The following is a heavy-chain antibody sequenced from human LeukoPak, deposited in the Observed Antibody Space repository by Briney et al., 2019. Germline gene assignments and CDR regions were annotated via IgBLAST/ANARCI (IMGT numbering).Heavy chain of an antibody. Sequence: PGGSLRLSCAASGFTFSSYAMSWVRQAPGKGLEWVSGISGSGSSTYYADSVKGRFTISRDNSKNTLYLQMNSLRGEDTAVYYCAKDLAEMATIIDYWGQGTLVTVSS. V-gene: IGHV3-23*01. CDR1: GFTFSSYA. CDR2: ISGSGSST. D-gene: IGHD5-24*01. CDR3: AKDLAEMATIIDY. J-gene: IGHJ4*02.